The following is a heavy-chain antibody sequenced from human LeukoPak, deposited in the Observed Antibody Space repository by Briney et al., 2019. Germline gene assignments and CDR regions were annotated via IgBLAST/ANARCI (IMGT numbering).Heavy chain of an antibody. Sequence: GGSLGLSCAASGFTFSSYSMNWVRQAPGKGLEWVSYISSSSSTIYYADSVKGRFTISRDNAKNSLYLQMNSLRGEDTALYYCAKARLMAAPFYYYGMDVWGPGTTVTVSS. CDR3: AKARLMAAPFYYYGMDV. D-gene: IGHD5-24*01. V-gene: IGHV3-48*04. J-gene: IGHJ6*02. CDR1: GFTFSSYS. CDR2: ISSSSSTI.